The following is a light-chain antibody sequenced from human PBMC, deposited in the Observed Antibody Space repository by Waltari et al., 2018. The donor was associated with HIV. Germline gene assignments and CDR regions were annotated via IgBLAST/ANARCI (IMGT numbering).Light chain of an antibody. CDR1: QSISTW. Sequence: DIQMTQSPSTLSASVGDRVTITCRARQSISTWLAWYQQKPGKAPKLLIYKASTLESGVPSRFSGSGSGTEFTLTISSLQPDDFATYYCQQYNRPWTFGQGTKVGIK. CDR2: KAS. CDR3: QQYNRPWT. V-gene: IGKV1-5*03. J-gene: IGKJ1*01.